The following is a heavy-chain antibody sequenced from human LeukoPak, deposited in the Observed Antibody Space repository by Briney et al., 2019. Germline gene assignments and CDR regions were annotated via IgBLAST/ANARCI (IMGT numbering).Heavy chain of an antibody. CDR2: IYPGDSET. V-gene: IGHV5-51*01. CDR3: ARPRSYCSSTTCPLDY. CDR1: GYSFTSYW. D-gene: IGHD2-2*01. Sequence: GESLKISCKGSGYSFTSYWIGWVRQMPGKGLEWMGVIYPGDSETIYSPSFQGQVTISADKSISTAYLQWSSLKASDTAMYYCARPRSYCSSTTCPLDYWGQGTLVTVSS. J-gene: IGHJ4*02.